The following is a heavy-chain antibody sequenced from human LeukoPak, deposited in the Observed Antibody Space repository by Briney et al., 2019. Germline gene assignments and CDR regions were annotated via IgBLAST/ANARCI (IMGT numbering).Heavy chain of an antibody. D-gene: IGHD5-12*01. J-gene: IGHJ4*02. CDR2: VSSSSSYI. CDR1: GFTFSSYS. CDR3: ARGYSGYDEQLWGDY. V-gene: IGHV3-21*01. Sequence: PGGSLRLSCAASGFTFSSYSMNCVRQAPGKGLEWVSSVSSSSSYIYYADSVKGRFTISRDNAKNSLYLQMNSLRAEDTAVYYCARGYSGYDEQLWGDYWGQGTLVTVSS.